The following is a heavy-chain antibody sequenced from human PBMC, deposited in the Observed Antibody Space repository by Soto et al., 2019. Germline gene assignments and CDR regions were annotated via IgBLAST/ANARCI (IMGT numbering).Heavy chain of an antibody. Sequence: GGSLRLSCAASGFTFSSYAMTWVRQAPGKGLEWVSGISGSGGSTYYADSVKGRFTISRDSSKSTLYLQMNSLRAEDTAVYYCAKGGDCGSPSCYNRPDRYYYYMDVWGNGATVTVSS. D-gene: IGHD2-2*02. CDR2: ISGSGGST. CDR3: AKGGDCGSPSCYNRPDRYYYYMDV. V-gene: IGHV3-23*01. J-gene: IGHJ6*03. CDR1: GFTFSSYA.